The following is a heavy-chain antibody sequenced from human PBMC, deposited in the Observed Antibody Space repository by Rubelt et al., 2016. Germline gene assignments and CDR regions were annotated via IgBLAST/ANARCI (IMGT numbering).Heavy chain of an antibody. CDR2: ISYDGTNK. V-gene: IGHV3-30*04. CDR3: ASSSGWYFDY. J-gene: IGHJ4*02. CDR1: GFTFSRYA. Sequence: QVQLVESGGGVVQPGRSLRLSCAASGFTFSRYAMHWVRQAPGKGLEWVAVISYDGTNKYYADSVKGRFTISRDNSKNTLYLQMNSLRAEETAVYYCASSSGWYFDYWGQGTLATVSS. D-gene: IGHD6-19*01.